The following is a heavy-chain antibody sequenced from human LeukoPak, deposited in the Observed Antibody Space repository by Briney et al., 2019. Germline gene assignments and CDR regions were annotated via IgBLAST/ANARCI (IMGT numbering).Heavy chain of an antibody. CDR2: ISFDGSNK. V-gene: IGHV3-30*18. Sequence: GGSLRLSCAASEFTFSSYGMHWVRQAPGKGLEWVALISFDGSNKYSADSVKGRFTISRDNSKNTLYLQMNSLRAEDTAVYYCAKSPYSSGWVPSYFDYWGQGTLVTVSS. CDR3: AKSPYSSGWVPSYFDY. D-gene: IGHD6-19*01. J-gene: IGHJ4*02. CDR1: EFTFSSYG.